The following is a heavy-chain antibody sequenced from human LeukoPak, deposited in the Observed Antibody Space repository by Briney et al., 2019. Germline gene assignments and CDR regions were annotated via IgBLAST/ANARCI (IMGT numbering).Heavy chain of an antibody. V-gene: IGHV4-59*08. CDR2: IAYSGSA. D-gene: IGHD1-26*01. CDR3: ARRRERRRTDRFDYFDY. Sequence: SETLSLTCTVSGGSISSYFWSWFRQPPGKGLEWIGYIAYSGSANYNPSLKSRITISLDTSKNQFSLKLSSVTAADTAVYYCARRRERRRTDRFDYFDYWGQGALVAVSS. J-gene: IGHJ4*02. CDR1: GGSISSYF.